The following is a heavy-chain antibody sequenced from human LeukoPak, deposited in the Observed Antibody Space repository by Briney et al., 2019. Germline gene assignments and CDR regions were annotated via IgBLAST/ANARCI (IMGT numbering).Heavy chain of an antibody. CDR3: ARRAGAYSHPYDY. Sequence: GGSLRLSCAASGFTFSTFGRSWVRQAPGKGLEWVSGISGSGDTTYNADSVKGRFTISRDNSKNTLYLQMNSLRAEDTAVYYCARRAGAYSHPYDYWGQGTLVTVSS. D-gene: IGHD4/OR15-4a*01. CDR2: ISGSGDTT. CDR1: GFTFSTFG. V-gene: IGHV3-23*01. J-gene: IGHJ4*02.